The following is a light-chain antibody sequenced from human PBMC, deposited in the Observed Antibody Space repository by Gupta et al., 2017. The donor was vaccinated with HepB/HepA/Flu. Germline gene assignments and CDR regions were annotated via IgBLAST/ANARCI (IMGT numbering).Light chain of an antibody. V-gene: IGLV2-14*01. CDR2: DVS. Sequence: QSALTQPASVSGSPGPSITISCTGTSSDVGGYNYVSWYQQHPAKAPKLMIYDVSNRPAGVANRFSGSKAGNTASLTISGLQAEDEADYYCSSYTSSSAYVFGTGIKVTVL. J-gene: IGLJ1*01. CDR1: SSDVGGYNY. CDR3: SSYTSSSAYV.